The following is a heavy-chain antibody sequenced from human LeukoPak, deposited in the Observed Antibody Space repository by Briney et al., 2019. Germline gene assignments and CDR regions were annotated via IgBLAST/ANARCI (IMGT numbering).Heavy chain of an antibody. CDR2: ISYDGSNK. Sequence: PGGSLRLSCAASGFTFSSYGMHWVRQAPGKGLEWVAVISYDGSNKYYADSVKGRFTISRDNSKNTLYLQMNSLRAEDTAVYYCVKDPGYSGYGGIDYWGQGTLVTVSS. D-gene: IGHD5-12*01. CDR1: GFTFSSYG. V-gene: IGHV3-30*18. CDR3: VKDPGYSGYGGIDY. J-gene: IGHJ4*02.